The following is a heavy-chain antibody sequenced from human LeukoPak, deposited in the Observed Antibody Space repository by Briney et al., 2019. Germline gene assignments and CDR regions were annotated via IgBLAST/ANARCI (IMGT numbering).Heavy chain of an antibody. CDR3: TRDPPRDSWEPSWDY. J-gene: IGHJ4*02. D-gene: IGHD1-26*01. V-gene: IGHV1-69*06. CDR2: IVPIFGTA. CDR1: GGTFSSYA. Sequence: GASVTVSCKASGGTFSSYAISWVRQAPGQGLEWMGGIVPIFGTANYAQKFQGRVTVTADKSTSTAYMELSSLRSEDTGVYYCTRDPPRDSWEPSWDYWGQGTLITVSA.